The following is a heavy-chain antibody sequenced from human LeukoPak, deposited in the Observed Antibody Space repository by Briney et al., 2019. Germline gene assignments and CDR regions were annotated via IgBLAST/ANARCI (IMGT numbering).Heavy chain of an antibody. CDR3: ATIAPGDLFDS. Sequence: ASVKVSCKVSGSTLTEFSIHWVRQAPGKGLEWMGGFVPEDDETIYAQSFQGRVTMTEDTSTDTSYMELSSLRSEDTAMYYCATIAPGDLFDSWGQGTLVTVSS. D-gene: IGHD7-27*01. CDR2: FVPEDDET. CDR1: GSTLTEFS. V-gene: IGHV1-24*01. J-gene: IGHJ4*02.